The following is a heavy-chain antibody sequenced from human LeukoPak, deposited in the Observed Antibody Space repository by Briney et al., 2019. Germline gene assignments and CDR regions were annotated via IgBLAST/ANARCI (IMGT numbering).Heavy chain of an antibody. V-gene: IGHV3-23*01. Sequence: PGGSLRLSCAASGFTFSSYAMSWVRQAPGKGLEWVSAISGSGGSTYYADSVKGRFTISRDNSKNTLYLQMNSLRAEDTAVYYCAKDSESWNDGDNWFDPWGQGTLVTVSS. J-gene: IGHJ5*02. CDR3: AKDSESWNDGDNWFDP. CDR1: GFTFSSYA. D-gene: IGHD1-1*01. CDR2: ISGSGGST.